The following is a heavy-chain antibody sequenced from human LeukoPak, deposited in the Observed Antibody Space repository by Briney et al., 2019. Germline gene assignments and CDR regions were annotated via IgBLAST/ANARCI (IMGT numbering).Heavy chain of an antibody. J-gene: IGHJ4*02. Sequence: LSRGSLRLSCAASGFTVSTNYMTWVRQAPGKGLEWVSIIYSGGSTYYADSVKGRFTISRDNSKNTVYLQMNSLRAEDTAVYYCARGGYDTSGYARYYFDYWGQGTLVTVSS. CDR3: ARGGYDTSGYARYYFDY. D-gene: IGHD3-22*01. CDR1: GFTVSTNY. CDR2: IYSGGST. V-gene: IGHV3-66*01.